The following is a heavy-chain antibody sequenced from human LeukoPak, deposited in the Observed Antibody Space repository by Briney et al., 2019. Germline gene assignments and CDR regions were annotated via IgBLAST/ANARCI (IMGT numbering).Heavy chain of an antibody. CDR1: GYSISSGYY. CDR3: ARGSTSCCYGNWFDP. CDR2: IYHSGST. Sequence: SETLSLTCAVSGYSISSGYYWGWIRQPPGKGLEWIGSIYHSGSTYYNPSLKSRVTISVDTSKNQFSLKLSSVTAADTAVCYCARGSTSCCYGNWFDPWGQCTLVTVSS. J-gene: IGHJ5*02. D-gene: IGHD2-2*01. V-gene: IGHV4-38-2*01.